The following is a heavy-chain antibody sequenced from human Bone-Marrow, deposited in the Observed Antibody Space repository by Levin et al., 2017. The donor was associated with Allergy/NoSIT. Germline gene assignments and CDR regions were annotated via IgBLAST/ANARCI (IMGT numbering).Heavy chain of an antibody. CDR2: IKEDGSDK. D-gene: IGHD3-16*01. Sequence: LSLTCAASGFPFRKSWMSWVRQAPGKGLEWVANIKEDGSDKYYLDSVRGRFTISRDNIKNSLYQQMNALRVEDTAVYYCVKGGGSFDSWGQGTVVTVSS. CDR3: VKGGGSFDS. J-gene: IGHJ4*02. V-gene: IGHV3-7*01. CDR1: GFPFRKSW.